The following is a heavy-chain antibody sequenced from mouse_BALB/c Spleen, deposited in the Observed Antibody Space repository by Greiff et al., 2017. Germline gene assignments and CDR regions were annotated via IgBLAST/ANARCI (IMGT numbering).Heavy chain of an antibody. J-gene: IGHJ4*01. V-gene: IGHV1-82*01. D-gene: IGHD1-1*01. CDR3: ASRRDYGSSYDAMDY. CDR2: IYPGDGDT. Sequence: VQLQQSGPELVKPGASVKISCKASGYAFSSSWMNWVKQRPGQGLEWIGRIYPGDGDTNYNGKFKGKATLTADKSSSTAYMQLSSLTSVDSAVYFCASRRDYGSSYDAMDYWGQGTSVTVSS. CDR1: GYAFSSSW.